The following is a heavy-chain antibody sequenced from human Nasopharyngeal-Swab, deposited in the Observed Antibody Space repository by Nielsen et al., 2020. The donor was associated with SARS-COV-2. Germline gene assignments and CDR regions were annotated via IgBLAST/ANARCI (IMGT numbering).Heavy chain of an antibody. CDR1: GFTFSSYA. Sequence: GGSLRLSCAASGFTFSSYAMHWVRQAPGKGLEWVAVVSYDGNNKYYADSVKSRFTISRDNSKNTLYLQMNSLRAEDTAVYYCARDPDGGNVWEDAFDIWGQGTMVTVSS. D-gene: IGHD4-23*01. V-gene: IGHV3-30-3*01. J-gene: IGHJ3*02. CDR3: ARDPDGGNVWEDAFDI. CDR2: VSYDGNNK.